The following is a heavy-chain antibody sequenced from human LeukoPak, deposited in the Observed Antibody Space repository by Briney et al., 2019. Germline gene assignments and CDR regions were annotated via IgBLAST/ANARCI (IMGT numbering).Heavy chain of an antibody. CDR3: ARDTAMANFDY. V-gene: IGHV3-33*01. J-gene: IGHJ4*02. D-gene: IGHD5-18*01. CDR2: IWYDGSNK. Sequence: GGSLRLSCAASGFTFSSYGMHWVRQAPGKGLEWVAVIWYDGSNKYYAGSVKGRFTISRDNSKNTLYLQMNSLRAEDTAVYYCARDTAMANFDYWGQGTLVTVSS. CDR1: GFTFSSYG.